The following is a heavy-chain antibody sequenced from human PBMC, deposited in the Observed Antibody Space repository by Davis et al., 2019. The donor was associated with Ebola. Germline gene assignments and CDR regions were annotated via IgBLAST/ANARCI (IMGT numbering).Heavy chain of an antibody. CDR3: ARDDQAVPATH. J-gene: IGHJ4*02. CDR2: ISWNSGSI. D-gene: IGHD6-19*01. Sequence: GGSLRLSCAASGFTFSSYGMHWVRQAPGKGLEWVSGISWNSGSIGYADSVKGRFTISRDNAKNSLFLQVNSLRAEDTAVYYCARDDQAVPATHWGQGILVTVSS. V-gene: IGHV3-9*01. CDR1: GFTFSSYG.